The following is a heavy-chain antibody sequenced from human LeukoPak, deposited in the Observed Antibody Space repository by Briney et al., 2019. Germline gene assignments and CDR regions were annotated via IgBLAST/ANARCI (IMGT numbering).Heavy chain of an antibody. D-gene: IGHD2-15*01. Sequence: GGSLRLSCAASGFTFSSYAMSWVRQAPGKGLEWVSAISGSVGSTYYADSVKGRFTISRDNSKNTLYLQMNSLRAEDTAVYYCAETQPVSFIVVVVADFDYWGQGSLVTVSS. V-gene: IGHV3-23*01. CDR1: GFTFSSYA. CDR3: AETQPVSFIVVVVADFDY. J-gene: IGHJ4*02. CDR2: ISGSVGST.